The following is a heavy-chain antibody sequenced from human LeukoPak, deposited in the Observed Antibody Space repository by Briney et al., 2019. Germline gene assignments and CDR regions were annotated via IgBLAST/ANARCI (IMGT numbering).Heavy chain of an antibody. CDR2: INHSGST. J-gene: IGHJ3*02. V-gene: IGHV4-34*01. CDR1: GGSFSGYY. CDR3: ARETQPGYDLWSGYYTDDAFDI. D-gene: IGHD3-3*01. Sequence: SETLSLTCAVYGGSFSGYYWSWIRQPPGKGLEWIGEINHSGSTNYNPSLKSRVTISVDTSKNQFSLKLSSVTAADTAVYYCARETQPGYDLWSGYYTDDAFDIWGQGTMVTVSS.